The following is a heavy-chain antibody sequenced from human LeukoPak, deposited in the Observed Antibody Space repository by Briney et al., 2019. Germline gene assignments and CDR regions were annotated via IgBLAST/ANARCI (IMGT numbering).Heavy chain of an antibody. J-gene: IGHJ4*02. Sequence: PGGSLRLSCAASGFTFSSYSMNWVRQAPGKGLEWVSSISSSSSYIYYADSVKGRFTISRDNAKNSLYLQMNSLRAEDTAVYYCARDPRPDFWSGYSPHDYWGQGTLVTASS. CDR3: ARDPRPDFWSGYSPHDY. CDR1: GFTFSSYS. CDR2: ISSSSSYI. D-gene: IGHD3-3*01. V-gene: IGHV3-21*01.